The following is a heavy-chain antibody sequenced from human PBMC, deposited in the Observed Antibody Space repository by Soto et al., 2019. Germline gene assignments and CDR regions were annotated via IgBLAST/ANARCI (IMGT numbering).Heavy chain of an antibody. J-gene: IGHJ4*02. V-gene: IGHV1-69*02. D-gene: IGHD6-13*01. CDR1: GGTFSSYT. CDR2: IIPILGIA. Sequence: SVKVSCKASGGTFSSYTISWVRQAPGQGLEWMGRIIPILGIANYAQKFQGRVTITADKSTSTAYMELSSLRSEDTAVYYCASSMSAAAGTSDYWGQGTLVTVSS. CDR3: ASSMSAAAGTSDY.